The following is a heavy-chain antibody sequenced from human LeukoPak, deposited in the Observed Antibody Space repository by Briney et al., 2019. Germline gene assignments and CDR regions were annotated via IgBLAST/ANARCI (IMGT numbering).Heavy chain of an antibody. V-gene: IGHV3-23*01. Sequence: GGSLRLSCAASGFTFSSYAMGWVRQAPGKGLEWVSAISGTGNRTYYADSVKGRFTISRDNAKNTLYLQMSSLRAEDTAVYYCARDFLHLGGWGQGTMVTVSS. J-gene: IGHJ3*01. CDR2: ISGTGNRT. CDR1: GFTFSSYA. D-gene: IGHD3-16*01. CDR3: ARDFLHLGG.